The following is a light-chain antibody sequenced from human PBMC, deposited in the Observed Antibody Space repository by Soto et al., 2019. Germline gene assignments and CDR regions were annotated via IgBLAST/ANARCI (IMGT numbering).Light chain of an antibody. Sequence: QSVLTQPPSVSAAPGQKVTISCSGSSSNIGNNYVSWYQQLPGTAPKLLIYDNNKRPSGIPDRFSGSKSGTSATLGITGLQTGDEADYYCGTWDGSLSAVVFGGRTKLTVL. CDR3: GTWDGSLSAVV. CDR2: DNN. J-gene: IGLJ2*01. CDR1: SSNIGNNY. V-gene: IGLV1-51*01.